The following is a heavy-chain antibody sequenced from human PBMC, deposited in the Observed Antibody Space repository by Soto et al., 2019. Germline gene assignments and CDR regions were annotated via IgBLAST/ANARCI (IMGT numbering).Heavy chain of an antibody. D-gene: IGHD2-15*01. Sequence: EVQLVESAGGLVKPGGSLRLSCVASGFSFTEAWMNWVRQAPGQGLEWVGRIKTSAGGGATNYAAPVQGRFTISRDDSKNTLYLHMNSLRTEDTAIYYCTTGSVEGIGGQGTTVIVSS. V-gene: IGHV3-15*07. J-gene: IGHJ6*02. CDR1: GFSFTEAW. CDR2: IKTSAGGGAT. CDR3: TTGSVEGI.